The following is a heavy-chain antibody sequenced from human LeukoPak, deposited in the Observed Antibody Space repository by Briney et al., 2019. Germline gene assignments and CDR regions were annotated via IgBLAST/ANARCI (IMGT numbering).Heavy chain of an antibody. J-gene: IGHJ3*02. CDR3: AVALGAFDI. CDR2: IYYSGST. D-gene: IGHD1-26*01. CDR1: GGSISNYH. Sequence: SETLSLTCTVSGGSISNYHWSWIRQPPGKGLEWIGHIYYSGSTNYNPSLKSRVTISVDESKNQFSLRLTSVTAADTAMYYCAVALGAFDIWGQGTIVTVSS. V-gene: IGHV4-59*08.